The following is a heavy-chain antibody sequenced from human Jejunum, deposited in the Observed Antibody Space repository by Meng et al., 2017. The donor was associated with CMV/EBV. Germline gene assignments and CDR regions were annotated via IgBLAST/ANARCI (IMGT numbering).Heavy chain of an antibody. D-gene: IGHD4-17*01. V-gene: IGHV1-2*02. CDR2: INPKSGDT. J-gene: IGHJ4*02. CDR3: ARRTTVTGGFDY. Sequence: QEHLGQLASEVKMPGASVKLSCKASGYTLSDYYMHWVRQAPGQGLEWMGWINPKSGDTDYAQKFQGRVTMTRDTSMNRAYMELSSLKFDDTAVYYCARRTTVTGGFDYWGQGTLVTVSS. CDR1: GYTLSDYY.